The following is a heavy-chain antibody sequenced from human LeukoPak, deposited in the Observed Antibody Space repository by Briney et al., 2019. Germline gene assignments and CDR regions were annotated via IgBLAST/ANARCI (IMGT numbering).Heavy chain of an antibody. CDR1: GFTFSSYA. D-gene: IGHD3-22*01. J-gene: IGHJ4*02. Sequence: GGSLRLSCAASGFTFSSYAMSWVRQAPGKGLEWVSAISGSGGSTYYADSVKGRFTISRDNSKNTLYLQMNSLRAEDTAVYYCAKEGSYYYDSSDYYYPFEYWGQGTLVTVSS. CDR2: ISGSGGST. CDR3: AKEGSYYYDSSDYYYPFEY. V-gene: IGHV3-23*01.